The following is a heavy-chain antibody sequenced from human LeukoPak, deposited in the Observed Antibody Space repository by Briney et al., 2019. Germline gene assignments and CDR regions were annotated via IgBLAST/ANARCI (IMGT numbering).Heavy chain of an antibody. CDR1: GFTFSSYA. Sequence: GGSLRLSCAASGFTFSSYAMHWVRQAPGKGLEWVAVISYDGSNKYYADSAKGRFTISRDNSKNTLYLQMNSLRAEDTAVYYCAREWGLEDIVVVPAAIGRRFDYWGKGSLVSVSS. V-gene: IGHV3-30*01. D-gene: IGHD2-2*02. CDR2: ISYDGSNK. J-gene: IGHJ4*02. CDR3: AREWGLEDIVVVPAAIGRRFDY.